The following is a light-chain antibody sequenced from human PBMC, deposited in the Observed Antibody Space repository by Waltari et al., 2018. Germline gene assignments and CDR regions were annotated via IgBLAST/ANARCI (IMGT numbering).Light chain of an antibody. Sequence: DIVMTQSPDSLAVSLGERATINCKSSQSVLYSSKNKNYLAWYHQKPGQAPKLLIYRASTRESGVPDRFSGSGSGTDFTLTISSLQAEDVAVYYCQQYYGNPRTFGQGTKLEIK. V-gene: IGKV4-1*01. CDR3: QQYYGNPRT. CDR2: RAS. J-gene: IGKJ2*01. CDR1: QSVLYSSKNKNY.